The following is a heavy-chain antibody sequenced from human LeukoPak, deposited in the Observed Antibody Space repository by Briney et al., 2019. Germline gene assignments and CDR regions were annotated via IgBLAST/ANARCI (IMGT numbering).Heavy chain of an antibody. J-gene: IGHJ4*02. D-gene: IGHD4-17*01. V-gene: IGHV3-48*04. CDR3: AVTTGLIDDY. CDR2: NSSSGSTI. CDR1: GFTFSSYW. Sequence: AGGSLRLSCAASGFTFSSYWMNWVRQAPGKGLEWVSYNSSSGSTIYYADSVKGRFTISRDNAKNSLYLQMNSLRAEDTAVYYCAVTTGLIDDYWGQGTLVTVSS.